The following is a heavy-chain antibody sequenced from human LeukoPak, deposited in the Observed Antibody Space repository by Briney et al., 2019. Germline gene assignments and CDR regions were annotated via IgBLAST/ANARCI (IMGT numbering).Heavy chain of an antibody. J-gene: IGHJ4*02. V-gene: IGHV3-23*01. CDR1: GFTFSSYA. CDR2: ISGSGGST. D-gene: IGHD3-3*01. CDR3: AKGVYGFSEWLPQYPLYYFDY. Sequence: PGGSLRLSCAASGFTFSSYAMSWVRQAPGKGLEWVSAISGSGGSTYYADSVKGRFTISRDNSKNTLYLQMNSLRAEDTAVYYCAKGVYGFSEWLPQYPLYYFDYWGQGTLVTVSS.